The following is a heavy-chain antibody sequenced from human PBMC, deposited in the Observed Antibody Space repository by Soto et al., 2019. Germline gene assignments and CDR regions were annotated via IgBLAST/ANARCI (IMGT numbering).Heavy chain of an antibody. CDR2: VSYDGRNK. Sequence: QVQLVESGGGVVQPGRSLRLSCAASGFTFSNYGMHWVRLAPGKGLEWVAVVSYDGRNKYYADSVKGRFSISRDNSRNTLYVQMTSLRSEHTDRYYSAKDRRYSGTDMDGFYHHGMDVWGQGSTVAVSS. V-gene: IGHV3-30*18. CDR1: GFTFSNYG. J-gene: IGHJ6*02. D-gene: IGHD1-26*01. CDR3: AKDRRYSGTDMDGFYHHGMDV.